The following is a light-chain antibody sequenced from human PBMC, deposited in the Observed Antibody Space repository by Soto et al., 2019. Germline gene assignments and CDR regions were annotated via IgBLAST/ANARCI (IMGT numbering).Light chain of an antibody. V-gene: IGKV3-20*01. Sequence: EIVLTQSPGTLSLSPGERATLSCRASQSVSSSYLAWYQQKPGQAPRLLIYGASSRATVIPDRFSGSGSGTDFTLTISRLEPEDFAVYYCQQYGSSPWTFGHGTEVDSK. CDR3: QQYGSSPWT. J-gene: IGKJ1*01. CDR1: QSVSSSY. CDR2: GAS.